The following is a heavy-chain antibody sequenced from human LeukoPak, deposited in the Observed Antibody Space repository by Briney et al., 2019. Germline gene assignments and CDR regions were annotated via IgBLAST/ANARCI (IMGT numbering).Heavy chain of an antibody. D-gene: IGHD5-24*01. CDR3: ARPAIMMATIPTGAFDI. CDR1: GFTFSSYS. Sequence: GGSLRLSCAASGFTFSSYSMNWVRQAPGKGLEWVANIKQDGSEKYYVDSVKGRFTISRDNAKNSLYLQMNSLRVEDMAVYYCARPAIMMATIPTGAFDIWGQGTMVTVSS. V-gene: IGHV3-7*01. CDR2: IKQDGSEK. J-gene: IGHJ3*02.